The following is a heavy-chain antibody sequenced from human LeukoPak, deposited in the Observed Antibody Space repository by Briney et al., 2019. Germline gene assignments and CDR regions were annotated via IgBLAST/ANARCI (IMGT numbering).Heavy chain of an antibody. CDR3: AKDRDIVVVTAPHYGMDV. J-gene: IGHJ6*02. Sequence: GGSLRLSCAASGFTFSSYAMSWVRQAPGKGLEWVSAISGSGGITYYAHSVKGRFTICRDNSKNTLYLQMNSLRAEDTAVYYCAKDRDIVVVTAPHYGMDVWGQGTTVTVSS. CDR1: GFTFSSYA. D-gene: IGHD2-21*02. CDR2: ISGSGGIT. V-gene: IGHV3-23*01.